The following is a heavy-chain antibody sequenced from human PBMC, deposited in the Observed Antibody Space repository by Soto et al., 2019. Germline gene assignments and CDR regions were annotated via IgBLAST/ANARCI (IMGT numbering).Heavy chain of an antibody. Sequence: SETLSLTCTVSGGSIGSYHWSWVRQPSGKGLEWIASVYYTGTTNYNPSLASRVTISIDAPENQISLKLTSVTAADTAFYYCARDTVLTGMFDLWGQGTLVTVSS. CDR3: ARDTVLTGMFDL. V-gene: IGHV4-59*01. CDR2: VYYTGTT. D-gene: IGHD4-17*01. CDR1: GGSIGSYH. J-gene: IGHJ5*02.